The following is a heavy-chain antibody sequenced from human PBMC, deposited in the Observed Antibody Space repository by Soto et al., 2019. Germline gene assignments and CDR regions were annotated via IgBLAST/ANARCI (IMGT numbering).Heavy chain of an antibody. CDR1: GFTFSSYG. J-gene: IGHJ6*02. D-gene: IGHD6-13*01. Sequence: GGSLRLSCAASGFTFSSYGMHWVRQAPGKGLEWVAVIWYDGSNKYYADSVKGRFTISRDNSKNTLYLQMNSLRAEDTAVYYCARYSSTVSYYYYGMDVWGQGTTVTVSS. CDR2: IWYDGSNK. V-gene: IGHV3-33*01. CDR3: ARYSSTVSYYYYGMDV.